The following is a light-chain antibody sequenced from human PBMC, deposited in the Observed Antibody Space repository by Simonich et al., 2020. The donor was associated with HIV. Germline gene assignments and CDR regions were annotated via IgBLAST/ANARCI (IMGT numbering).Light chain of an antibody. Sequence: IVLTQSPATLSLSPGERVTLSCRASQSVSSYLAWYQKRPGQAPRLLIYDASNRATDIPARFSGSGSGTDFTLTISSLEPEDFAFYYCQQRSNWLTFGGGTKVEIK. J-gene: IGKJ4*01. CDR3: QQRSNWLT. CDR2: DAS. V-gene: IGKV3-11*01. CDR1: QSVSSY.